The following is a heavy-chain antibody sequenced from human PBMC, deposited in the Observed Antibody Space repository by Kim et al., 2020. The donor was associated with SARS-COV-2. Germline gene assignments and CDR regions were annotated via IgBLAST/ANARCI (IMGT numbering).Heavy chain of an antibody. J-gene: IGHJ6*02. V-gene: IGHV3-30*01. Sequence: AESVKGRFTSSRDNSKNTLYRQMNSLRAEDTAVYYCARDLYSSSDYGMDVWGQGTTVTVSS. D-gene: IGHD6-13*01. CDR3: ARDLYSSSDYGMDV.